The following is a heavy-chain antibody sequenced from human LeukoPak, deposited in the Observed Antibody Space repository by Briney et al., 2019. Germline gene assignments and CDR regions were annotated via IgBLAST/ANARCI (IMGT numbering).Heavy chain of an antibody. CDR1: GFTFSSYA. D-gene: IGHD3-10*01. V-gene: IGHV3-30*04. J-gene: IGHJ3*02. CDR2: ISYDGSNK. CDR3: ARDVLDAFDI. Sequence: PGGSLRLSCAASGFTFSSYAMDSVRQAPGKGLEWVAVISYDGSNKYYADSVKGRFTISRDNSKNTLYLQMNSLRAEDTAVYYCARDVLDAFDIWGQGTMVTVSS.